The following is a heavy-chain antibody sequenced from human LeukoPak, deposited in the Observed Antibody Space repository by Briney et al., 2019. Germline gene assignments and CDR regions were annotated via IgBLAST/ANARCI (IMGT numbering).Heavy chain of an antibody. CDR3: ARGYRGSSYNWFDP. D-gene: IGHD1-26*01. CDR1: GGSLSGYY. J-gene: IGHJ5*02. V-gene: IGHV4-34*01. CDR2: INHSGST. Sequence: SETLSLTCAVYGGSLSGYYWSWIRQPPGKGLEWIGEINHSGSTNYNPSLKSRVTISVDTSKNQFSLKLSSVTAADTAVYYCARGYRGSSYNWFDPWGQGTLVTVSS.